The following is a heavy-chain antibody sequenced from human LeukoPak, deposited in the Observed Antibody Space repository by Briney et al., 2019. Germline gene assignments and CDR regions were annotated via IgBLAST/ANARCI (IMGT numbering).Heavy chain of an antibody. CDR3: ARGRDGYKRFDY. V-gene: IGHV4-59*08. Sequence: SETLSLTCTVSGGSISTYYWSWIRQPPGKGLEYIGYSYYSGSTNYNPSLKSRVTISVDTSKNQFSLKLSSVTAADTAVYYCARGRDGYKRFDYWGQGTLVTVSS. J-gene: IGHJ4*02. D-gene: IGHD5-24*01. CDR1: GGSISTYY. CDR2: SYYSGST.